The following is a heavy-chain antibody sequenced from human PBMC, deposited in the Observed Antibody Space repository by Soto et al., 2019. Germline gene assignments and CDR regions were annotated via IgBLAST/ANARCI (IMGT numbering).Heavy chain of an antibody. J-gene: IGHJ4*02. CDR3: ARDKTVAGKTFDY. Sequence: GGSLRLSCVASGFTFSNHWMSWVRQAPGKGLEWVAVITYDGSNKYYADSVKGRFTISRDNSKNTLYLQMNSLRAEDTAVYYCARDKTVAGKTFDYWGQGTLVTVSS. CDR1: GFTFSNHW. V-gene: IGHV3-30-3*01. CDR2: ITYDGSNK. D-gene: IGHD6-19*01.